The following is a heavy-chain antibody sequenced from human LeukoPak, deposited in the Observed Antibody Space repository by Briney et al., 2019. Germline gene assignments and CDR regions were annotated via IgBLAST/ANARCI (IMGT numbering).Heavy chain of an antibody. CDR2: INPNSGGT. J-gene: IGHJ4*02. CDR3: ARDAVDYGGNPYYFDY. CDR1: GYTFTAYY. Sequence: ASVTVSCKASGYTFTAYYMHWVRQAPGQGLEWMGWINPNSGGTNYAQKFQGRVTMTRDTSISTAYMELSRLRSDDTAVYYCARDAVDYGGNPYYFDYWGQGTLVTVSS. V-gene: IGHV1-2*02. D-gene: IGHD4-23*01.